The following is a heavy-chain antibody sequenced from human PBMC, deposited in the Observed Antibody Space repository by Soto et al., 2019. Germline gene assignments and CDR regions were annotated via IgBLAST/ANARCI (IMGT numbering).Heavy chain of an antibody. CDR3: ASMPREYSGYDLGY. D-gene: IGHD5-12*01. CDR1: GFTFSSYS. J-gene: IGHJ4*02. V-gene: IGHV3-21*01. CDR2: ISSSSSYI. Sequence: EVQLVESGGGLFNPGGSLRLSCAAAGFTFSSYSMNWVRQAPGKGLELVSSISSSSSYIYYADSVKGRFTISRDNAKNSLYLQMNSLRAEDTAVYYCASMPREYSGYDLGYWGQGTLVTVSS.